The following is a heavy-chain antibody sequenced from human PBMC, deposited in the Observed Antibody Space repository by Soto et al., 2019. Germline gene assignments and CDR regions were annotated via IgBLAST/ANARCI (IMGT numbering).Heavy chain of an antibody. CDR2: IYYSGST. D-gene: IGHD6-6*01. CDR1: GGSISSYY. Sequence: SETLSLTCTVSGGSISSYYWSWIRQPPGKGLEWIGYIYYSGSTNYNPSLKSRVTISVDTSKNQFSLKLSSVTAADTAVYYCARQLVEYSSPDAFDIWGQGTMVTVSS. J-gene: IGHJ3*02. CDR3: ARQLVEYSSPDAFDI. V-gene: IGHV4-59*08.